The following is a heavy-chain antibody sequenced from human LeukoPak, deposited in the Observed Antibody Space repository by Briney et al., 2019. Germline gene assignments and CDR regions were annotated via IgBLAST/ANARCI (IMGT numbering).Heavy chain of an antibody. J-gene: IGHJ3*02. D-gene: IGHD6-13*01. CDR2: INPNSGGT. CDR1: GYTFAGYY. CDR3: ARGRGYSNREAFDI. V-gene: IGHV1-2*02. Sequence: ASVKVSCKASGYTFAGYYMHWVRQAPGQGLEWMGWINPNSGGTNYAQKFQGRVTMTRDTSISTAYMELSRLRSDDTAVYYCARGRGYSNREAFDIWGQGTMVTVSS.